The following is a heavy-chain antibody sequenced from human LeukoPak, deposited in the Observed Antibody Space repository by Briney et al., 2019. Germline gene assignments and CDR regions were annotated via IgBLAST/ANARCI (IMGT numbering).Heavy chain of an antibody. CDR1: GYTFTSYY. CDR2: INPSGGST. V-gene: IGHV1-46*01. CDR3: ARDAVPAATPDYYYYYMDV. Sequence: GASVKVSCKASGYTFTSYYMHWVRQAPGQGLEWMGIINPSGGSTSYAQKFQGRVTMTRDMSTSTVYMELSSLRSEDTAVYYCARDAVPAATPDYYYYYMDVWGKGTTVTVSS. D-gene: IGHD2-2*01. J-gene: IGHJ6*03.